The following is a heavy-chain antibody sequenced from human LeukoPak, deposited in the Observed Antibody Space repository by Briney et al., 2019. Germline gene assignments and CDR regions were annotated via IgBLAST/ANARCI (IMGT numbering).Heavy chain of an antibody. D-gene: IGHD4-17*01. Sequence: TGGSLRLSCAASGFPFSDYGMYWVRQAPGKGLEWLAVISHDGNNKYYADSVKGRITISRDNSQNTLYLQMNSLRPEDTAVYYCAKGGASVTRYVDYWGQGTLVTVSS. CDR1: GFPFSDYG. CDR3: AKGGASVTRYVDY. J-gene: IGHJ4*02. CDR2: ISHDGNNK. V-gene: IGHV3-30*18.